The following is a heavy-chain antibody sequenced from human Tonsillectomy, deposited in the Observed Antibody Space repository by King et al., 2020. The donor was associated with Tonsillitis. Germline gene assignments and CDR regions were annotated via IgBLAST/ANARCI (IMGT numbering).Heavy chain of an antibody. D-gene: IGHD5-12*01. CDR2: IIPPFGTA. V-gene: IGHV1-69*12. CDR1: GGTFSSYG. J-gene: IGHJ3*02. Sequence: QLVQSGAEVKKPGSSVKVSCKASGGTFSSYGIDWVRQAPGQGLEWVGGIIPPFGTANYAQKFQDRITITVDEPTSTVYMEVSSLRIEDTAVYYCAREGDSGYDFDAFDIWGQGTMVTVS. CDR3: AREGDSGYDFDAFDI.